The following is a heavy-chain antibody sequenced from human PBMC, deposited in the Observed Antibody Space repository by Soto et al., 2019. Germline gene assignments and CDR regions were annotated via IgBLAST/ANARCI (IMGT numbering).Heavy chain of an antibody. D-gene: IGHD3-3*01. J-gene: IGHJ5*02. CDR3: ARVGVSRYYDFWSGSNPGNNWFDP. Sequence: HPGGSLRLSCAASGFTVSSNYMSWVRQAPGKGLEWVSVIYSGGSTYYADSVKGRFTISRDNSKNTLYLQMNSLRAEDTAVYYCARVGVSRYYDFWSGSNPGNNWFDPWGQGTLVTVS. CDR1: GFTVSSNY. V-gene: IGHV3-53*01. CDR2: IYSGGST.